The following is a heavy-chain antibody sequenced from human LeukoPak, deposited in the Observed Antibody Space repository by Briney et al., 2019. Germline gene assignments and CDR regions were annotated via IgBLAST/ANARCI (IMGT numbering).Heavy chain of an antibody. CDR3: ARGSTMVRGVISN. CDR2: ISSSSSTI. Sequence: PGGSLRLSCAASGFTFSSYSMNWVRQAPGKGLEWVSYISSSSSTIYYADSVKGRFTISRDNAKNPLYLQMNSLRDEDTAVYYCARGSTMVRGVISNWGQGTLVTVSS. J-gene: IGHJ4*02. D-gene: IGHD3-10*01. CDR1: GFTFSSYS. V-gene: IGHV3-48*02.